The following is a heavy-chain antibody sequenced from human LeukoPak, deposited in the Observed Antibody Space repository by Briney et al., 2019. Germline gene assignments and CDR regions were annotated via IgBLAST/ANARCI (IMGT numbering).Heavy chain of an antibody. CDR1: GGSFRGYY. Sequence: SETLSLICAVYGGSFRGYYWSWIRQPPGKGLEWIGEINHSGSTNYNPSLKSRVTISVDTSKNQFSLKLSSVTAADTAVYYCARPSKRQVVAATRGYFDYWGQGTLVTVSS. D-gene: IGHD2-15*01. CDR2: INHSGST. J-gene: IGHJ4*02. CDR3: ARPSKRQVVAATRGYFDY. V-gene: IGHV4-34*01.